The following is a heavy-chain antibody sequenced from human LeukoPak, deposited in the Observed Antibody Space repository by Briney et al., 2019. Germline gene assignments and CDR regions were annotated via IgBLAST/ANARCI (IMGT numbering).Heavy chain of an antibody. CDR1: GFTFSTYA. CDR3: AKDQQSISYSP. J-gene: IGHJ5*02. D-gene: IGHD4-11*01. Sequence: GGSLRLSCAASGFTFSTYAMSWVRQAPGKGLEWVSAISGSTGRTYYADSVKGRFTISRDNSKDTLYLQMNSLRVEDTAIYNCAKDQQSISYSPWGQGTLVTVSS. CDR2: ISGSTGRT. V-gene: IGHV3-23*01.